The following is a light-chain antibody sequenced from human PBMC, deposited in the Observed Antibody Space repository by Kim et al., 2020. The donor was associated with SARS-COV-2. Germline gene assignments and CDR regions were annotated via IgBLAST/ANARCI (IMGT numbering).Light chain of an antibody. V-gene: IGKV3-20*01. CDR1: QSVDSDC. CDR2: GAS. CDR3: QLYDPSPMYT. J-gene: IGKJ2*01. Sequence: PGESATLSCRASQSVDSDCLAWYQQKPGQAPRLLIYGASSRATGLPDRFSGSGSGTDFTLAISSLEPEDSAVYYCQLYDPSPMYTFGQGTKLEIK.